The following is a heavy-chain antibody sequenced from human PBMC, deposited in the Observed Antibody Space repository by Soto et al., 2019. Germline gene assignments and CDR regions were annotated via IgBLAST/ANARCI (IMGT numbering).Heavy chain of an antibody. Sequence: ASVKVSCKASGYTFTSYCISWVRQAPGQGLEWMGWISAYNGNTNYAQKLQGRVTMTTDTSTSTAYMELRSLRSDDTAVYYCARDEKYYDFWSGYEGYFDYWGQGTMVTVSS. D-gene: IGHD3-3*01. CDR2: ISAYNGNT. CDR1: GYTFTSYC. V-gene: IGHV1-18*01. J-gene: IGHJ4*03. CDR3: ARDEKYYDFWSGYEGYFDY.